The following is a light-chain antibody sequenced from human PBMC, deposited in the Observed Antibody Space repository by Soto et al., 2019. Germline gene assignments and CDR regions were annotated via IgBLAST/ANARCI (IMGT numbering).Light chain of an antibody. CDR3: QQYNNWPYT. CDR1: QHVSSN. Sequence: EIVMTQSPATPSVSPGGSATLSCRASQHVSSNFAWYRQKPGQAPTLLIYRASTRATAIPARFSGSGSGTEFTLTISSLQSEDFAVYYCQQYNNWPYTFGQGTKLEIK. J-gene: IGKJ2*01. CDR2: RAS. V-gene: IGKV3-15*01.